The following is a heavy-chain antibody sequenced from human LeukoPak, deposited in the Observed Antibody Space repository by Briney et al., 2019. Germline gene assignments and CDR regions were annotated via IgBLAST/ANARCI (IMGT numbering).Heavy chain of an antibody. CDR2: ISAYNGNT. J-gene: IGHJ4*02. Sequence: ASVKVSCKASGYTFTSYGISWVRQAPGQGLEWMGWISAYNGNTNYAQKLQGRVIMTTDTSTSTAYMELRSLRSDDTAVYYCARARAAADHGGGFDYWGQGTLVTVSS. D-gene: IGHD6-13*01. V-gene: IGHV1-18*01. CDR3: ARARAAADHGGGFDY. CDR1: GYTFTSYG.